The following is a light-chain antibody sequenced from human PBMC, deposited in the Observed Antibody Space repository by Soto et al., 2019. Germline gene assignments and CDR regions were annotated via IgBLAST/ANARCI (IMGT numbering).Light chain of an antibody. V-gene: IGLV2-14*01. CDR1: SSDVGGYNY. J-gene: IGLJ2*01. Sequence: QSALTQPASVSGSPGQSITISCTGTSSDVGGYNYVSWYQQHPGKAPKLMIYDVSNRPSGVSNRFSGSKSDNTASLTISGLQAEDEADYYCSSYTSSSVVVFGGGTQLTVL. CDR2: DVS. CDR3: SSYTSSSVVV.